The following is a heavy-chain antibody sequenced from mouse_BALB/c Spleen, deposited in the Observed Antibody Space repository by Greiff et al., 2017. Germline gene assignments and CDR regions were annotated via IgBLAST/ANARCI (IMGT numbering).Heavy chain of an antibody. CDR1: GFTFSSFG. D-gene: IGHD1-2*01. V-gene: IGHV5-17*02. CDR2: ISSGSNTI. Sequence: EVQVVESGGGLVQPGGSRKLSCAASGFTFSSFGMHWVRQAPEKGLEWVAYISSGSNTIYYADTVKGRFTISRDNPKNTLFLQMTSLRAEDTAMYYYARGITTATNYAMDYWGQGTSVTVAS. J-gene: IGHJ4*01. CDR3: ARGITTATNYAMDY.